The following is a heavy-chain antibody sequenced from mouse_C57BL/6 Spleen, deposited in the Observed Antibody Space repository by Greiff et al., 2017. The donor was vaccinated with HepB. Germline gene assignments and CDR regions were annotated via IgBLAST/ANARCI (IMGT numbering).Heavy chain of an antibody. CDR1: GYSITSGYY. Sequence: ESGPGLVKPSQSLSLTCSVTGYSITSGYYWNWIRQFPGNKLEWMGYISYDGSNNYNPSLKNRISITRDTSKNQFFLKLNSVTTEDTATYYCARDQDATTAWADYAMDYWGQGTSVTVSS. CDR2: ISYDGSN. V-gene: IGHV3-6*01. D-gene: IGHD1-2*01. J-gene: IGHJ4*01. CDR3: ARDQDATTAWADYAMDY.